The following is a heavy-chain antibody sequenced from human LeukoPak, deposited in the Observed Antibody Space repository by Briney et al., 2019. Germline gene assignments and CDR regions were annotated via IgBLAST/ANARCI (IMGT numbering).Heavy chain of an antibody. Sequence: PESLSLTCTVSGGSISSRGNYWGRLRHPPGQGLEWFGRFYYTRSTYYNPSLKRRVTISVDTSKNQFSLMLSSVTAADAAVYFCARHISGADFDYWGQGTLVTVSS. J-gene: IGHJ4*02. CDR3: ARHISGADFDY. CDR1: GGSISSRGNY. V-gene: IGHV4-39*01. D-gene: IGHD1-14*01. CDR2: FYYTRST.